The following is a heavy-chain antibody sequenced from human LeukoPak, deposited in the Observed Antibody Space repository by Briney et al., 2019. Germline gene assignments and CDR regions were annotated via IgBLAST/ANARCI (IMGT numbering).Heavy chain of an antibody. CDR2: INPNSGGT. V-gene: IGHV1-2*02. Sequence: ASVKVSCKAFGYTFTGYYMHWVRQAPGQGLEWMGWINPNSGGTNYAQKFQGRVTMTRDTSISTAYMELSRLRSDDTAVYYCARDIVVVPAAHRSESWFDPWGQGTLVTVSS. D-gene: IGHD2-2*01. CDR3: ARDIVVVPAAHRSESWFDP. J-gene: IGHJ5*02. CDR1: GYTFTGYY.